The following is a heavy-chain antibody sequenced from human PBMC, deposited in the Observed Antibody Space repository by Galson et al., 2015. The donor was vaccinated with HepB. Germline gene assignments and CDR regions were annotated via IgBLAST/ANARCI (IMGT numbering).Heavy chain of an antibody. Sequence: SVKVSCKASGGTFSSYAISWVRQAPGQGLERMGGIIPIFGTANYAQKFQGRVTITADKSTSTAYMELSSLRSEDTAVYYCARALVTATNWYFDLWGRGTLVTVSS. D-gene: IGHD2-21*02. V-gene: IGHV1-69*06. CDR3: ARALVTATNWYFDL. J-gene: IGHJ2*01. CDR1: GGTFSSYA. CDR2: IIPIFGTA.